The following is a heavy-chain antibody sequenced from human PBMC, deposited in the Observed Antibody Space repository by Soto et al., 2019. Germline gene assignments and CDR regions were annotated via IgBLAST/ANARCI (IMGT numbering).Heavy chain of an antibody. CDR2: FDPEDGET. V-gene: IGHV1-24*01. J-gene: IGHJ4*02. D-gene: IGHD3-10*01. Sequence: ASVKVSCKVSGYTLTELSMHWVRQAPGKGLEWMGGFDPEDGETIYAQNFQGRVTMTEDTSTDTAYMELSSLRSEDTAVYYCATGHLSWFGELLLDYWGQGTLVTVSS. CDR3: ATGHLSWFGELLLDY. CDR1: GYTLTELS.